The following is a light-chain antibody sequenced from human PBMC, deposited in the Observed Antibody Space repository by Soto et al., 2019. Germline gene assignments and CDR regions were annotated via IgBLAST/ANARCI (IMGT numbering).Light chain of an antibody. J-gene: IGKJ1*01. V-gene: IGKV1-39*01. CDR2: AAS. CDR1: QSLGTY. CDR3: QQSYRTPWT. Sequence: DIQMTQSPSSLSASVGDRVTITCRASQSLGTYLNWYQHNPGKAPKIIIYAASFLQPGVPSGFSGSGSGTEFTLPISSLQPDDFATYYCQQSYRTPWTFGQGTKVEVK.